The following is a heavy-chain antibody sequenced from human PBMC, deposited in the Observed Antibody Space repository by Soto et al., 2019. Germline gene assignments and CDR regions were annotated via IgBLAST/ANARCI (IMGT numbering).Heavy chain of an antibody. CDR3: ARSQWLVDGDWAFDI. V-gene: IGHV3-33*01. D-gene: IGHD6-19*01. J-gene: IGHJ3*02. CDR2: IWYDGSNK. CDR1: GFTFSSYG. Sequence: GGSLRLSCAASGFTFSSYGMHWVRQAPGKGLEWVAVIWYDGSNKYYADSVKGRFTISRDNSKNTLYLQMNSLRAEDTAVYYCARSQWLVDGDWAFDIWGQGTMVTVSS.